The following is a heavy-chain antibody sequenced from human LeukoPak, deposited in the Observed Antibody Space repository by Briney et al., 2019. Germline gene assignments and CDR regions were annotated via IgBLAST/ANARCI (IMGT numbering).Heavy chain of an antibody. D-gene: IGHD6-6*01. J-gene: IGHJ4*02. CDR3: TKGTRFLGLVPDY. V-gene: IGHV3-49*03. CDR2: IRSKAYGGTT. Sequence: GGSLRLSCTASGFTFGDYAMSWFRQAPGKGLEWVGFIRSKAYGGTTEYAASVKGRFTISRDDSKGIAYLQMNSLKTEDTAVYYCTKGTRFLGLVPDYWGQGTLVTVSS. CDR1: GFTFGDYA.